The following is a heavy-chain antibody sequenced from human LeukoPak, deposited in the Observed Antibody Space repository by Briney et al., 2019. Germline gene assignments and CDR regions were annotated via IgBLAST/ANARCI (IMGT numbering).Heavy chain of an antibody. CDR1: GFTFSSYA. CDR3: AKWSRYSSASWGY. Sequence: PGGSLRLSCAASGFTFSSYAMGWVSHPPGNGLEWVSSISGSGGSTYYAASVKGRFIISTDNSKNTLYLQMKSLRAADTAVYYCAKWSRYSSASWGYWGQGTLVTVSS. V-gene: IGHV3-23*01. CDR2: ISGSGGST. D-gene: IGHD6-6*01. J-gene: IGHJ4*02.